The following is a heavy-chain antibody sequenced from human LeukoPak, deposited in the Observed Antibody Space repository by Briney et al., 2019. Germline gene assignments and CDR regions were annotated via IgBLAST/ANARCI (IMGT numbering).Heavy chain of an antibody. CDR2: IYHSGSP. D-gene: IGHD6-13*01. V-gene: IGHV4-59*01. CDR3: ARWAYSTSPRAFDI. Sequence: SETLSLTCTVSGGSISRYYWSWIRQPPGKGLEWIGNIYHSGSPNYNPSLKSRVTIAVDTSKNQFSLNLSSVTAADTAVYYCARWAYSTSPRAFDIWGQGTMVTASS. J-gene: IGHJ3*02. CDR1: GGSISRYY.